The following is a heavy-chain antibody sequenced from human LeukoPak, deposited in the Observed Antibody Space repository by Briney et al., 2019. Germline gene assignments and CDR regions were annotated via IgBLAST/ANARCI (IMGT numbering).Heavy chain of an antibody. J-gene: IGHJ5*02. CDR1: GGSISSYY. Sequence: PSETLSLTCTVSGGSISSYYWSWIRQPPGKGLEWLGYVFYTGITNYNPSLKSRVTMSANTSKNQFSLKLTSVTAADTAVYYCARGSLLGDWFDPWGQGTLVTVSS. CDR2: VFYTGIT. V-gene: IGHV4-59*01. CDR3: ARGSLLGDWFDP. D-gene: IGHD7-27*01.